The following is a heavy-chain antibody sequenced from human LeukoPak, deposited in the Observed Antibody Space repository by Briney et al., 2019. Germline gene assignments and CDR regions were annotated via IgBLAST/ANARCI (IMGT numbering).Heavy chain of an antibody. CDR2: IDWDDDK. Sequence: TLSLTCAVYGGSFSGYYWSWIRQPPGKALEWLARIDWDDDKYYSTSLKTRLTISKDTSKNQVVLTMTNMDPVDTATYYCARVVAGPNWFDPWGQGTLVTVSS. CDR1: GGSFSGYY. J-gene: IGHJ5*02. V-gene: IGHV2-70*11. CDR3: ARVVAGPNWFDP. D-gene: IGHD2-15*01.